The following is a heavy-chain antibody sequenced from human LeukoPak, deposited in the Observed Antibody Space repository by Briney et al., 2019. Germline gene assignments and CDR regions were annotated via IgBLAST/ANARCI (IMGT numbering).Heavy chain of an antibody. V-gene: IGHV4-31*03. CDR1: GNSISRAGYY. CDR3: ARSGDLGGGFDY. CDR2: IYYNGNT. J-gene: IGHJ4*02. D-gene: IGHD3-10*01. Sequence: SETLSLTCTVSGNSISRAGYYWNWIRQHPGKGLEWIGYIYYNGNTFYNPSLECRMTMSLDTSKSQFSLKLSSVTAADTAVYYCARSGDLGGGFDYWGQGTLVTVSS.